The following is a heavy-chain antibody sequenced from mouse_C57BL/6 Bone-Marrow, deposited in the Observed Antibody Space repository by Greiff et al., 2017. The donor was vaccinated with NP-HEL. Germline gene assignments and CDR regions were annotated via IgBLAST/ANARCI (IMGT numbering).Heavy chain of an antibody. Sequence: VKLQQSGPELVKPGASVKLSCKASGYTFTSYDINWVKQRPGQGLEWIGWIYPRDGSTKYNEKFKGKAPLTVDTSSCSAYMALHSLTSEYSAVYFCARLKIYYYGSSYPWCAYWGQGTLVTVSA. V-gene: IGHV1-85*01. D-gene: IGHD1-1*01. CDR1: GYTFTSYD. J-gene: IGHJ3*01. CDR2: IYPRDGST. CDR3: ARLKIYYYGSSYPWCAY.